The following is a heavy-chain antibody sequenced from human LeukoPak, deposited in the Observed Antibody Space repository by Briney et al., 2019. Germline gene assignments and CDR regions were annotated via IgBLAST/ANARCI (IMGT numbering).Heavy chain of an antibody. V-gene: IGHV3-72*01. J-gene: IGHJ3*02. D-gene: IGHD3-10*01. CDR1: GFTFSDLY. CDR2: SRSKTNSYST. Sequence: GGSLRLSCVASGFTFSDLYMDWVRQAPGKGLEWVGRSRSKTNSYSTEYGASVKGRFIMSRDDSKNSLFLQMNRLKSEDTAVDFCARWRPGDDAFDIWGQGTLVTVSS. CDR3: ARWRPGDDAFDI.